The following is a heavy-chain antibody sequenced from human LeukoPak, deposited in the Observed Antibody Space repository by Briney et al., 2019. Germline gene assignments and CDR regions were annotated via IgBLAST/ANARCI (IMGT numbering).Heavy chain of an antibody. CDR3: ASGFSSS. V-gene: IGHV3-23*01. CDR1: GFTFSSYV. Sequence: PGGSLSLSCAASGFTFSSYVMSWVRQAPGKGLEWVSGIFGSGRNTYYADSVKGRFTISRDNSKNTVNLHMNSLLAEDTAVYYCASGFSSSWGQGTMVTVSS. J-gene: IGHJ3*01. CDR2: IFGSGRNT. D-gene: IGHD6-19*01.